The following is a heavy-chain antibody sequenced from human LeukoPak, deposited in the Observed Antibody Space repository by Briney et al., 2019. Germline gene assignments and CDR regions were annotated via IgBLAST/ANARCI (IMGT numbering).Heavy chain of an antibody. CDR1: GFTFSNYA. Sequence: GGSLRLSCAASGFTFSNYAMTWVRQAPGKGLEWVSAISGSGGSTYYADSVKGRFTISRDNSKNTLYLQMNSLRAEDTAVYYCAKTTAFYGGSCYFYYWGQVTLVTVSS. V-gene: IGHV3-23*01. CDR2: ISGSGGST. CDR3: AKTTAFYGGSCYFYY. J-gene: IGHJ4*02. D-gene: IGHD4-23*01.